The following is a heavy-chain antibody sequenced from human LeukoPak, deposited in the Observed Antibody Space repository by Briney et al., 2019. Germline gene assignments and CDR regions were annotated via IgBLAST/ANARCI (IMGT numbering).Heavy chain of an antibody. CDR2: IDPSGSST. J-gene: IGHJ5*02. V-gene: IGHV1-46*01. Sequence: ASVKVSCKASGYTFTAYYMHWVRQAPGQGLEWMGVIDPSGSSTSYAQRFQDRVTMTSDTSTSTVYMELSSLRSEDTAVYYCARGDGDSDSNGVLMGWFDPWGQGTLVTVSS. CDR1: GYTFTAYY. D-gene: IGHD3-22*01. CDR3: ARGDGDSDSNGVLMGWFDP.